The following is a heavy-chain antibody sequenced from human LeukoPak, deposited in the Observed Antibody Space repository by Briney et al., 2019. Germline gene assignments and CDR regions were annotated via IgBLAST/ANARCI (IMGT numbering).Heavy chain of an antibody. CDR1: GGTFSSYT. Sequence: SVKVSCKASGGTFSSYTISWVRQAPGQGLEWMGRIIPIFGTANYAQKFQGRVTITTDESTSTAYMELSSLRSEDTAVYYCACGYSYGSFDYWGQGTLVTVSS. CDR2: IIPIFGTA. V-gene: IGHV1-69*05. J-gene: IGHJ4*02. CDR3: ACGYSYGSFDY. D-gene: IGHD5-18*01.